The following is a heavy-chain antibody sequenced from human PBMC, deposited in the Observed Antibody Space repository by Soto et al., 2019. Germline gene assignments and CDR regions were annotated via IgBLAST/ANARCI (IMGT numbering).Heavy chain of an antibody. D-gene: IGHD6-13*01. CDR1: GYTFTGYY. V-gene: IGHV1-2*04. Sequence: ASVKVSCKASGYTFTGYYMHWVRQAPGQGLEWMGWINPNSGGTNYAQKFQGWVTMTRDTSISTAYMELSRLRSDDTAVYYCARDSGYSSSWYRGYYYGMDVWGQ. CDR2: INPNSGGT. J-gene: IGHJ6*02. CDR3: ARDSGYSSSWYRGYYYGMDV.